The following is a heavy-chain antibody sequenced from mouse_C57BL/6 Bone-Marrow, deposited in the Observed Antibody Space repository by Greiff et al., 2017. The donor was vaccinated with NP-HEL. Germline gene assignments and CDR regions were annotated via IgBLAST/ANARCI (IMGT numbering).Heavy chain of an antibody. V-gene: IGHV1-80*01. D-gene: IGHD2-4*01. J-gene: IGHJ4*01. Sequence: QVQLKQSGAELVKPGASVKISCKASGYAFSSYWMNWVKQRPGKGLEWIGQIYPGDGDTNYNGKFKGKATLTADKSSSTAYMQLSSLTSEDSAVYFCARDGGLRRDAMDYWGQGTSVTVSS. CDR3: ARDGGLRRDAMDY. CDR1: GYAFSSYW. CDR2: IYPGDGDT.